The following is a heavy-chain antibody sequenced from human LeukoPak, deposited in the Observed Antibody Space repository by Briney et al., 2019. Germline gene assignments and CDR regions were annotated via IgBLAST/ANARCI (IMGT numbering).Heavy chain of an antibody. D-gene: IGHD2-15*01. Sequence: GGSLRLSCAASGFTFSSYEMNWVGQAPGKGLEWVSYISSSGGTIYYADSVKGRFTISRDNAKNLLYLQMNSLRAEDTAVYYCARGRWSAHYWGQGTLVTVSS. V-gene: IGHV3-48*03. CDR1: GFTFSSYE. CDR3: ARGRWSAHY. CDR2: ISSSGGTI. J-gene: IGHJ4*02.